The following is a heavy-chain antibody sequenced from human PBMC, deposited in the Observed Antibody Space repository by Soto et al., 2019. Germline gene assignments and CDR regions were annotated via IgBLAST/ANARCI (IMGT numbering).Heavy chain of an antibody. J-gene: IGHJ4*02. D-gene: IGHD6-13*01. CDR3: AKENQHLVHDY. Sequence: QVQLVESGGGVVRPGRSLRLTCAASGFTFRNYGMHWVRQAPGKGLEWVAVISHDGSDKYYADSMKGRFINSRDNSENTLFLNMNSLKPEDTAVYYCAKENQHLVHDYWGQGTLVTVSS. CDR1: GFTFRNYG. V-gene: IGHV3-30*18. CDR2: ISHDGSDK.